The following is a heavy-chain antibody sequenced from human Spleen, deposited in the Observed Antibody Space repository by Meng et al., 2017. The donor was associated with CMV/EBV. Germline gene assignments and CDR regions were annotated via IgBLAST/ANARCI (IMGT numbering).Heavy chain of an antibody. J-gene: IGHJ4*02. Sequence: SISSGGYYWSWIRQHPGKGLEWIGYIYYSGSTYYNPSLKSRVTISVDKSKNQFSLKLSSVTAADTAVYYCARDRRGGYYDSSGHFDYWGQGTLVTVSS. CDR3: ARDRRGGYYDSSGHFDY. V-gene: IGHV4-31*02. CDR1: SISSGGYY. D-gene: IGHD3-22*01. CDR2: IYYSGST.